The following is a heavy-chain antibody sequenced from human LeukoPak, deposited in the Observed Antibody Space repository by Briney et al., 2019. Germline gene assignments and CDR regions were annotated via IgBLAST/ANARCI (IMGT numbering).Heavy chain of an antibody. D-gene: IGHD2-15*01. CDR2: ISWNSGSI. Sequence: GGSLRLSCAASGFTFDDYAMHWVRQAPGKGLEWVSGISWNSGSIGYADSVKGRFTISRDNAKNSLYLQMNSLRAEDTALYYCAKSEMYCYGGICYPFYYMDVWGKGTTVTVSS. CDR3: AKSEMYCYGGICYPFYYMDV. V-gene: IGHV3-9*01. CDR1: GFTFDDYA. J-gene: IGHJ6*03.